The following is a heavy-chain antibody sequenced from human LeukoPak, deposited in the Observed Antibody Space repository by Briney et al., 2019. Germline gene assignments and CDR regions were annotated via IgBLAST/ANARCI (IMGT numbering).Heavy chain of an antibody. J-gene: IGHJ3*02. CDR1: GFTFSSYS. Sequence: GGSLRLSCAASGFTFSSYSVNWVRHAPGKGLERVSSISSSSSYIYYADSVKGRFTISRDNAKNSLYLQMNSLRAEDTAVYYCARELLRYFDWFHRGGFDIWGQGTMVTVSS. CDR2: ISSSSSYI. D-gene: IGHD3-9*01. V-gene: IGHV3-21*01. CDR3: ARELLRYFDWFHRGGFDI.